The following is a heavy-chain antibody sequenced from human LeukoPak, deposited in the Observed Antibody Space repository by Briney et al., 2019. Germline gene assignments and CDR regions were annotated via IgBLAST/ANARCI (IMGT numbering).Heavy chain of an antibody. CDR1: GYLFIGQF. CDR3: LRARSGMDV. J-gene: IGHJ6*02. CDR2: INPNSGDA. V-gene: IGHV1-2*02. Sequence: EASVKVSCKASGYLFIGQFLHWVRQAPGQGLEWMGWINPNSGDAKFAHQFQGRVTGSRDTSISTVYMELSSLTSDDTAVYYCLRARSGMDVWGQGTAVTVSS.